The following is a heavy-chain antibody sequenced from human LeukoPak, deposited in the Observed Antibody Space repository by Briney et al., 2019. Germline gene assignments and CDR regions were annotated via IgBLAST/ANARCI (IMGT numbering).Heavy chain of an antibody. V-gene: IGHV3-9*01. J-gene: IGHJ3*02. Sequence: PGRSLRLSCAASGFTFDDYAMHWVRQAPGKGLEWVSGISWNSGSIGYVDSVKGRFTISRDNAKNSLYLQMNSLRAEDTAVYYCARAPNYYDSSGYYTGLAFDIWGQGTMVTVSS. CDR3: ARAPNYYDSSGYYTGLAFDI. CDR1: GFTFDDYA. D-gene: IGHD3-22*01. CDR2: ISWNSGSI.